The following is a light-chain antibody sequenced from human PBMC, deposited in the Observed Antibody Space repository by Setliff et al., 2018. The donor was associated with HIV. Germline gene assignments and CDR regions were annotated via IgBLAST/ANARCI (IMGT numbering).Light chain of an antibody. CDR3: NSYTSTTFYV. Sequence: SALTQPASVSGAPGQSITISCTGASNEVGSYNYVSWYQQHPGKDPKLMIYDVTNRPSGVSDRFSSSKSGNTASLTISGLQAEDEADYYCNSYTSTTFYVFGSGTKVTVL. CDR1: SNEVGSYNY. CDR2: DVT. J-gene: IGLJ1*01. V-gene: IGLV2-14*03.